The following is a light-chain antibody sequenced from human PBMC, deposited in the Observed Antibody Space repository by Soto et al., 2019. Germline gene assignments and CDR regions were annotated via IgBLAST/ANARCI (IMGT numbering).Light chain of an antibody. J-gene: IGKJ2*01. Sequence: DIVMTQSPDSLAVSLGERATINCKSSQTVFFNSNNRNYVVWYQQKPGQPPRLLIYGASTRATGVPARFTGSESGSEFTLTISGLQSEDFAVYYCQQGHNWPLTFGQGTRLEI. CDR1: QTVFFNSNNRNY. V-gene: IGKV4-1*01. CDR3: QQGHNWPLT. CDR2: GAS.